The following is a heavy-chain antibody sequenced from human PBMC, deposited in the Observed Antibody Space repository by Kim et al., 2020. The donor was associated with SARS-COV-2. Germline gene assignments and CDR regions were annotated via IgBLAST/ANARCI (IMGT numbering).Heavy chain of an antibody. CDR3: ASLSFSSSPFDY. CDR2: ISYDGSNK. CDR1: GFTFSSYG. Sequence: GGSLRLSCAASGFTFSSYGMHWVRQAPGKGLEWVAVISYDGSNKYYADSVKGRFTISRDNSKNTLYLQMNSLRAEDTAVYYCASLSFSSSPFDYWGQGTL. V-gene: IGHV3-30*03. D-gene: IGHD6-13*01. J-gene: IGHJ4*02.